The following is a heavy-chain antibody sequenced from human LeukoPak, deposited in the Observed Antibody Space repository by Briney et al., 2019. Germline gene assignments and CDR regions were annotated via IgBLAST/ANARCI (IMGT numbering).Heavy chain of an antibody. Sequence: GSLRLSCAASGFTFSNYAMSWVRQAPGKGLEWVSAFSASGANTYYADSVRGRFTISRDNSKNSLYLQMNSLRAEDTAVYYCARDFGGYCSSSNCYLGHLDYWGQGTLVTVSS. V-gene: IGHV3-23*01. CDR3: ARDFGGYCSSSNCYLGHLDY. CDR2: FSASGANT. J-gene: IGHJ4*02. CDR1: GFTFSNYA. D-gene: IGHD2-2*01.